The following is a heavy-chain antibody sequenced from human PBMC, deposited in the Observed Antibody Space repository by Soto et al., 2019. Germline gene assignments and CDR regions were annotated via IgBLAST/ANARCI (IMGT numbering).Heavy chain of an antibody. D-gene: IGHD4-17*01. V-gene: IGHV1-69*13. Sequence: QVRLVQSGAEVKKPGSSVKVSCKASGGTLSNHAINWVRQAPGQGPEWVGVIILPFGTPNYAQKFQGRVTINADESMTTAYMELNGLSSDDTAVYYCARGTDYAGYIDYWGQGSLVTVSS. CDR2: IILPFGTP. J-gene: IGHJ4*02. CDR3: ARGTDYAGYIDY. CDR1: GGTLSNHA.